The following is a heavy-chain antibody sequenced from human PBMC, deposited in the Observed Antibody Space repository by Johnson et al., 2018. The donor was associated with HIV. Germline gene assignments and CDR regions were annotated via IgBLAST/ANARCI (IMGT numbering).Heavy chain of an antibody. Sequence: VQLVESGGGLIQPGGSLRLSCAASGFTVSSNYMNWVRQAPGKGLEWVSVIYSGGSTYYADSVKGRFTISRDNSKNTLYLQINSLRAEDTAVYYWARLDTSRRDAFDIWGQGTMVTVSS. CDR1: GFTVSSNY. V-gene: IGHV3-53*01. J-gene: IGHJ3*02. CDR2: IYSGGST. CDR3: ARLDTSRRDAFDI.